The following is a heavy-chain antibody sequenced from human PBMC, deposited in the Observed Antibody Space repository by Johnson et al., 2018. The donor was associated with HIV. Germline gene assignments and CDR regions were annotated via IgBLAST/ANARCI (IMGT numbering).Heavy chain of an antibody. CDR3: ARAPHPQWQWLPPGAFDI. Sequence: EVQLVESGGGLIQPGGSLRLSFAVSGFTVSSNYMSWVRQAPGQALEWVSVIYSGGTTNYADPVKGRFTTSRDNSKNTVYLQMNSLRSEDTAVYYCARAPHPQWQWLPPGAFDIWGQGTMVTVSS. J-gene: IGHJ3*02. D-gene: IGHD6-19*01. CDR1: GFTVSSNY. CDR2: IYSGGTT. V-gene: IGHV3-53*01.